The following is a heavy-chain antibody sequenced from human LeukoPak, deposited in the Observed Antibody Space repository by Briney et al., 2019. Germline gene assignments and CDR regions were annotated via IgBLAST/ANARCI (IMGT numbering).Heavy chain of an antibody. Sequence: ASVKVSCKASGYTFTSYAMNWVRQATGQGLEWMGWMNPNSGNTGYAQKFQGRVTMTRDTSTSTAYMELSSQRSEDIDVYYCARHAQSRITMVRGINYYYMDVWGKGTTVTISS. CDR2: MNPNSGNT. CDR3: ARHAQSRITMVRGINYYYMDV. CDR1: GYTFTSYA. J-gene: IGHJ6*03. D-gene: IGHD3-10*01. V-gene: IGHV1-8*02.